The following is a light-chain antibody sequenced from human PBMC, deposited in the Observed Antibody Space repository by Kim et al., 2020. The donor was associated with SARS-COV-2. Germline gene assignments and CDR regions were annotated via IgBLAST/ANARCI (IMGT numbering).Light chain of an antibody. V-gene: IGLV3-1*01. Sequence: SYELTQPPSVSVSPGQTARITCSGDKLGDKYACWYQQKPGQSPVLVIYEDSQRPSGIPGRFSGSKSGDTATLTIGGAQAMDEADYYCQAWDSTTVIFGGGTQLTVL. CDR1: KLGDKY. CDR3: QAWDSTTVI. CDR2: EDS. J-gene: IGLJ2*01.